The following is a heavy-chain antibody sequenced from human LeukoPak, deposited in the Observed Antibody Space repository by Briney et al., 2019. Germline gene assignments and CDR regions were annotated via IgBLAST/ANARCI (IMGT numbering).Heavy chain of an antibody. J-gene: IGHJ4*02. CDR1: GFTFSSYP. D-gene: IGHD6-13*01. CDR2: ISFDGFNK. Sequence: GGSLRLSCAASGFTFSSYPMHWVRQAPGKGLEWVALISFDGFNKYYADSVKGRLAISRDNSKNTFYLQMSSLRAEDTAVYYCAREGYSSSWYRGGFDYWGQGTLVTVSS. V-gene: IGHV3-30*09. CDR3: AREGYSSSWYRGGFDY.